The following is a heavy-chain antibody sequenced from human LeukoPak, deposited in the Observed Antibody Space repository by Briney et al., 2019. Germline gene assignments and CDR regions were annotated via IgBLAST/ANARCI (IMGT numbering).Heavy chain of an antibody. Sequence: GGSLRLSCAASGFTFSDYYMSWIRQAPGKGLEWVSYISSSGSTIYYADSVKGRFTISRDNAKNSLYLQMNSLRAEDTAVYYCARVSGIAAAGFRHYYYYYMDVWGKGTTVTVSS. CDR3: ARVSGIAAAGFRHYYYYYMDV. D-gene: IGHD6-13*01. J-gene: IGHJ6*03. CDR1: GFTFSDYY. V-gene: IGHV3-11*01. CDR2: ISSSGSTI.